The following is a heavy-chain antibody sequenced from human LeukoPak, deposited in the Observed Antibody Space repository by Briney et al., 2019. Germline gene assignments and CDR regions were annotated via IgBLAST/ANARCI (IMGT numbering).Heavy chain of an antibody. D-gene: IGHD1-1*01. CDR1: GDSISGYY. CDR3: ARTTSYYYYGMDV. V-gene: IGHV4-59*08. CDR2: IYYSGTT. J-gene: IGHJ6*02. Sequence: SETLSLTCTVSGDSISGYYWSWIRQPPGKGLEWIGYIYYSGTTNYNPSLKSRVTISEDTSENQFSLRLSSVTAADTAVYYCARTTSYYYYGMDVWGHGTPVTVSS.